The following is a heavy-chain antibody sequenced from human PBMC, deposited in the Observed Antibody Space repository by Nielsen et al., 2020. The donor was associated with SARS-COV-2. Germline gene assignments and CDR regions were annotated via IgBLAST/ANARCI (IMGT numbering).Heavy chain of an antibody. CDR2: IWYDGSNK. CDR3: ARGQGYCSSTSCPSYYYMDV. D-gene: IGHD2-2*01. J-gene: IGHJ6*03. V-gene: IGHV3-33*01. Sequence: GGSLRLSCAASGFTFSSYGMHWVRQAPGKGLEWVAVIWYDGSNKYYADSVKGRFTISRDNSKNTLYLQMNSLRAEDTAVYYCARGQGYCSSTSCPSYYYMDVWGKGTTVTVSS. CDR1: GFTFSSYG.